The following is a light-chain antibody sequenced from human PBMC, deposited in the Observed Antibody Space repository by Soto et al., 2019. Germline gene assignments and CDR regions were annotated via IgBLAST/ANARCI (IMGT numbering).Light chain of an antibody. CDR1: NSDVGAFNY. J-gene: IGLJ2*01. V-gene: IGLV2-14*01. Sequence: QSALTQPASVSGSPGQSITISCSGTNSDVGAFNYVSWYQQHPGKVPKLLIYEVTNRPSGISSRFSGSKSGNTASLTISGLRAEDEGDYYCASYVRGNTVLFGGGTKLTVL. CDR2: EVT. CDR3: ASYVRGNTVL.